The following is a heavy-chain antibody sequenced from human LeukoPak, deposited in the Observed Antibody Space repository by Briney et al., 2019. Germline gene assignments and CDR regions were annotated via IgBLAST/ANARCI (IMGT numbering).Heavy chain of an antibody. CDR1: GGTFSSYA. CDR3: ARVRGKYYYDSSGLYFDY. CDR2: IIPIFGTA. D-gene: IGHD3-22*01. Sequence: ASVKVSCKASGGTFSSYAISWVRQAPGQGLEWMGGIIPIFGTANYAQKFQGRVTITTDESTSTAYMELSSLRSEDTAVYYCARVRGKYYYDSSGLYFDYWGQGTLVTVSS. V-gene: IGHV1-69*05. J-gene: IGHJ4*02.